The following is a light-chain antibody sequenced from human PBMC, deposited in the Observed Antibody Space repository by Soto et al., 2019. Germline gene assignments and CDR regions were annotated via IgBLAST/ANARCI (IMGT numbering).Light chain of an antibody. J-gene: IGLJ2*01. CDR2: DVS. CDR3: SSYTSSSTLPVV. V-gene: IGLV2-14*01. Sequence: QSVLTQPASVSGSPGPSFTISCTGTSSDVGGYNYVSWYQQHPGKAPKLMIYDVSNRPSGVSNRFSGSKSGNTASLTISGLHAEDEADYYCSSYTSSSTLPVVFGGGTKLTVL. CDR1: SSDVGGYNY.